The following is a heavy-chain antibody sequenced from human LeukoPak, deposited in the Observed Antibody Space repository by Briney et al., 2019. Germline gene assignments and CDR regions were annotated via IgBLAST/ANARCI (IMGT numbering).Heavy chain of an antibody. CDR1: GGSISSGSYY. CDR2: IYTSGST. Sequence: SETLSLTCTVSGGSISSGSYYWSWIRQPAGKGLEWIGRIYTSGSTNYNPSLKSRVTISVDTSKNQFSLKLSSVTAADTAVYYCASSGITMVRGVITWGQGTLVTVSS. D-gene: IGHD3-10*01. CDR3: ASSGITMVRGVIT. J-gene: IGHJ5*02. V-gene: IGHV4-61*02.